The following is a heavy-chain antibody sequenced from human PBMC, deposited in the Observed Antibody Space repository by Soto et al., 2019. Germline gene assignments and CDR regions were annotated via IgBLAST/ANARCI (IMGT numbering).Heavy chain of an antibody. CDR1: GFTFTSSA. V-gene: IGHV1-58*01. D-gene: IGHD3-10*01. Sequence: SVKVSCKASGFTFTSSAVQWVRQARGQRLEWIGWIVVGSGNTNYAQKFQERVTITRDMSTSTAYMELSSLRSEDTAVYYCAADTLGFGESGGYYYYYGMDVWGQGTTVTVSS. CDR3: AADTLGFGESGGYYYYYGMDV. CDR2: IVVGSGNT. J-gene: IGHJ6*02.